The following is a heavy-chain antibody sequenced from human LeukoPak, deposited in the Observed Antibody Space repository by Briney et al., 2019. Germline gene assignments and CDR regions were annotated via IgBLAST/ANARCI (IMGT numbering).Heavy chain of an antibody. Sequence: VQPGRSLRLSCAASGFTFSSYGMHWVRQAPGKGLEWVAVISYDGSNKYYADSVKGRFTISRDNSKNTLYLQMNSLRAEDTAVYYCAKDPYSGYDYPSYSDYWGQGTLVTVS. J-gene: IGHJ4*02. V-gene: IGHV3-30*18. CDR2: ISYDGSNK. CDR1: GFTFSSYG. CDR3: AKDPYSGYDYPSYSDY. D-gene: IGHD5-12*01.